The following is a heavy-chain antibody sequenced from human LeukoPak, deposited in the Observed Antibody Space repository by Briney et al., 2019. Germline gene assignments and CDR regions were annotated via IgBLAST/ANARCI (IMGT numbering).Heavy chain of an antibody. CDR2: IYYSGST. V-gene: IGHV4-59*12. CDR1: GGSISSYY. CDR3: ARDSGYGGRLDY. Sequence: PSETLSLTCTVSGGSISSYYWSWIRQPPGKGLEWIGYIYYSGSTNYNPSLKSRVTISVDTSKNQLSLKLSSVTAADTAVYYCARDSGYGGRLDYWGQGTLVTVSS. D-gene: IGHD4-23*01. J-gene: IGHJ4*02.